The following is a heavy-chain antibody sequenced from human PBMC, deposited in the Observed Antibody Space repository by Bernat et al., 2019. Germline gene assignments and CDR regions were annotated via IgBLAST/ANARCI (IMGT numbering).Heavy chain of an antibody. J-gene: IGHJ6*02. D-gene: IGHD6-13*01. CDR1: GYTFTSYA. Sequence: QVQLVQSGAEVKKPGASVTVSCKASGYTFTSYAMHWVRQAPGQRLEWMGWINAGNGNTNNSQKFQGRVTITRDTSASTAYMVLSSMRSEDTAVYYCARDRQQLVPYYCYGMDVWGQGTTVTVSS. CDR2: INAGNGNT. CDR3: ARDRQQLVPYYCYGMDV. V-gene: IGHV1-3*01.